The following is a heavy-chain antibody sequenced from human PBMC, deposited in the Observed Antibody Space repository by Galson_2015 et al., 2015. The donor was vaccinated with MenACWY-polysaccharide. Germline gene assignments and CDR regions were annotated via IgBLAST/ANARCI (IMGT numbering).Heavy chain of an antibody. CDR1: GYSFSSYD. J-gene: IGHJ5*02. Sequence: SVTVSCKASGYSFSSYDLNWVRQTTGQGLEWMGWMNPNSGNTGYAQKFQGRVTMTRNTSISIAYMELSSLRSEDTAVYYCAGGGKYYYDSSGYLNWFDPWGQGTLVTVSS. CDR2: MNPNSGNT. CDR3: AGGGKYYYDSSGYLNWFDP. D-gene: IGHD3-22*01. V-gene: IGHV1-8*01.